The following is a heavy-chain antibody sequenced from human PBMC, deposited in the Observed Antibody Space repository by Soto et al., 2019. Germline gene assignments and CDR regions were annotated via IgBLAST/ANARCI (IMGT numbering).Heavy chain of an antibody. V-gene: IGHV3-23*01. Sequence: PGGSLRLSCAASGFTFSSYAMSWVRQAPGKGLEWVSGITGSGGSTYYADSVKGRFTISRDNFKNMLYLQMNSLRAEDTAVYYCARSIAARLNWFDPWGQGTLVTVSS. CDR1: GFTFSSYA. CDR3: ARSIAARLNWFDP. D-gene: IGHD6-6*01. CDR2: ITGSGGST. J-gene: IGHJ5*02.